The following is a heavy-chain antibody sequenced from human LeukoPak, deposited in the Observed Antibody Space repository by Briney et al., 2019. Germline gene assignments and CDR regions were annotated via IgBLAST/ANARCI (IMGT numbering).Heavy chain of an antibody. D-gene: IGHD1-26*01. J-gene: IGHJ4*02. CDR2: IYHSGST. CDR1: GYSISSGYY. CDR3: ARDVDLSGSYFFDY. V-gene: IGHV4-38-2*02. Sequence: PSETLSLTCTVSGYSISSGYYWGWIRQPPGKGLEWIGSIYHSGSTYYNPSLKSRVTISVDTSKNQFSLKLSSVTAADTAVYYCARDVDLSGSYFFDYWAREPWSPSPQ.